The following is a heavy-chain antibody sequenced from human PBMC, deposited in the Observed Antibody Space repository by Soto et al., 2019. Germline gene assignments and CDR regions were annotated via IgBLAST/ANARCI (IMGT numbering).Heavy chain of an antibody. CDR3: AREPYCTTTRCYSSSFDI. CDR1: GFTFSSYW. CDR2: INQDGSEK. V-gene: IGHV3-7*01. Sequence: GGSLRLSCEVSGFTFSSYWMSWVRQAPGKGLEWLANINQDGSEKYYVDSVKGRFTISRDNAKNSLYLQMNSLRPEDTAVYYCAREPYCTTTRCYSSSFDIWGQGTMVTVSS. J-gene: IGHJ3*02. D-gene: IGHD2-2*01.